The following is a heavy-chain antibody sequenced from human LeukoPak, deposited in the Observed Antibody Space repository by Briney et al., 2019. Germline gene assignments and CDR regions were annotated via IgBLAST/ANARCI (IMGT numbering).Heavy chain of an antibody. V-gene: IGHV4-61*02. D-gene: IGHD3-16*01. Sequence: SETLSLTCTVSGGSISSGNYYWSWFRQPAGKGLEWIGRIQTSGSTNFNPSLKSRVTISVDTSKNQFSLELTSVTAADTAVYYCARDNARGGSFSAYVRYFQHWGQGTLVTVSS. CDR1: GGSISSGNYY. J-gene: IGHJ1*01. CDR3: ARDNARGGSFSAYVRYFQH. CDR2: IQTSGST.